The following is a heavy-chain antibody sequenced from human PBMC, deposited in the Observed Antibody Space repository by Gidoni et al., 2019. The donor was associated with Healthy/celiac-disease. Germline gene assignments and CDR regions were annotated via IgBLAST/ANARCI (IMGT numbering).Heavy chain of an antibody. Sequence: QVQLQQWGAGLLKPSETLSLTCAVYGGSFSGYYWSWIRQPPGKGLEWIGEINHSGSTNYNPSLKSRVTISVDTSKNQFSLKLSSVTAADTAVYYCARMGRDCSSTSCYRGSLDYWGQGTLVTVSS. V-gene: IGHV4-34*01. CDR3: ARMGRDCSSTSCYRGSLDY. CDR1: GGSFSGYY. J-gene: IGHJ4*02. D-gene: IGHD2-2*02. CDR2: INHSGST.